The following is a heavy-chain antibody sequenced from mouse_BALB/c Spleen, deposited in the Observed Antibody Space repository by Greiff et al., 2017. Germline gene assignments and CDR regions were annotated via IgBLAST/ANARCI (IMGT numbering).Heavy chain of an antibody. CDR3: ARWGRHPWFAY. D-gene: IGHD3-1*01. CDR2: INPSTGYT. Sequence: QVQLQQSGAELAKPGASVKMSCKASGYTFTSYWMHWVKQRPGQGLEWIGYINPSTGYTEYNQKFKDKATLTADKSSSTAYMQLSSLTSEDSAVYYCARWGRHPWFAYWGQGTLVTVSA. J-gene: IGHJ3*01. V-gene: IGHV1-7*01. CDR1: GYTFTSYW.